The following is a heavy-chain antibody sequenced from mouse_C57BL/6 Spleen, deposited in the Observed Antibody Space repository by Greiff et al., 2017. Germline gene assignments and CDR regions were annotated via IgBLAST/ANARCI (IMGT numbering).Heavy chain of an antibody. CDR1: GYTFTSYG. D-gene: IGHD2-3*01. CDR3: ANIYDGYLFFDY. Sequence: QVQLQQSGAELARPGASVKLSCKASGYTFTSYGISWVKQRTGQGLEWIGEIYPRSGNTYYNEKFKGKATLTADKSSSTAYMELRSLTSEDSAVYFCANIYDGYLFFDYWGQGTTLTVSS. V-gene: IGHV1-81*01. J-gene: IGHJ2*01. CDR2: IYPRSGNT.